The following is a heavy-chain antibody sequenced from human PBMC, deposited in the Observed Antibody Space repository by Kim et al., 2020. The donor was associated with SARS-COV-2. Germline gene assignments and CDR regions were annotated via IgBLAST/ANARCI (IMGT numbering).Heavy chain of an antibody. Sequence: GGSLRLSCVASGFTFSYNTMRWVRQAPGKGLEWVSTPRRGGDVDVYAASVKGRFTVSRDNSKNTFYLQMNSLRREDTAVYYCVKGYDRNSSDHWGQGTLV. J-gene: IGHJ4*02. CDR3: VKGYDRNSSDH. V-gene: IGHV3-23*01. CDR1: GFTFSYNT. CDR2: PRRGGDVD. D-gene: IGHD2-15*01.